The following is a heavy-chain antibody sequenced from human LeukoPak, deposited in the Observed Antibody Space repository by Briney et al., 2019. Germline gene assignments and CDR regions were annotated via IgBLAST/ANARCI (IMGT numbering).Heavy chain of an antibody. Sequence: GASVKVSCKASGGTFSSYAISWVRQAPGQGLEWMGGIIPIFGTANYAQRFQGRVTMTRDTSTSTVYMELSSLRSEDTAVYYCARPPLTTVTWADAFDIWGQGTMVTVSS. CDR3: ARPPLTTVTWADAFDI. CDR1: GGTFSSYA. V-gene: IGHV1-69*05. J-gene: IGHJ3*02. CDR2: IIPIFGTA. D-gene: IGHD4-17*01.